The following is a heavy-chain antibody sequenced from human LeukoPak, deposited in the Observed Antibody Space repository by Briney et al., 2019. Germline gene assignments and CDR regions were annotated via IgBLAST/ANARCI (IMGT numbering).Heavy chain of an antibody. Sequence: SETLSLTCTVFGDSNTNSIYYWGWIRQSPGKGLEWIGSIDYSGSTYYNPSLKSRATISIDTSKNQFSLKLGSVTAADTAVYYCARGWEYYYGSGSYSYWYFDLWGRGTLVTVSS. CDR3: ARGWEYYYGSGSYSYWYFDL. CDR2: IDYSGST. CDR1: GDSNTNSIYY. D-gene: IGHD3-10*01. J-gene: IGHJ2*01. V-gene: IGHV4-39*07.